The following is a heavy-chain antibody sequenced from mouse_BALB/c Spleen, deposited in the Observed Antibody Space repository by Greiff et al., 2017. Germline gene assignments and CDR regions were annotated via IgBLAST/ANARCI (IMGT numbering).Heavy chain of an antibody. J-gene: IGHJ1*01. V-gene: IGHV5-12-1*01. CDR2: ISSGGGST. CDR1: GFAFSSYD. D-gene: IGHD1-1*01. Sequence: EVKLVESGGGLVKPGGSLKLSCAASGFAFSSYDMSWVRQTPEKRLEWVAYISSGGGSTYYPDTVKGRFTISRDNAKNTLYLQMSSLKSEDTAMYYCARHERDYYGSSGYFDVWGAGTTVTVSS. CDR3: ARHERDYYGSSGYFDV.